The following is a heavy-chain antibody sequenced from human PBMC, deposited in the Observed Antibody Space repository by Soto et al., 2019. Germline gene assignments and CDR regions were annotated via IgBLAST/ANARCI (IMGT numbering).Heavy chain of an antibody. CDR1: GFTFSTHG. J-gene: IGHJ6*02. CDR2: TSYDGTNK. CDR3: AKDLSGARWYCDALDV. D-gene: IGHD2-15*01. V-gene: IGHV3-30*18. Sequence: PGGSLRLSCEVSGFTFSTHGMHWVRQAPGKGLEWVAGTSYDGTNKYYARSVQGRFTISRENSMKTLYLQMNSLRTEDTAVYYCAKDLSGARWYCDALDVWGQGTTVTVSS.